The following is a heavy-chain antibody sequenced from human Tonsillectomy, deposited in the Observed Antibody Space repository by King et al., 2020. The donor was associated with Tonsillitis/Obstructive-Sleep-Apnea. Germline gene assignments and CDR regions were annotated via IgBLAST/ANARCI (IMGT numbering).Heavy chain of an antibody. CDR2: ISSSGSTI. Sequence: VQLVESGGGLVQPGGSLRLSCAASEFTFSSYEMNWVRQAPGKGLEWVSYISSSGSTIYYADSVKGRFTISRDNAKNSLYLQMNSLRAEDTAVYYCARVTGDYSFDYWGQGTLVTVSS. V-gene: IGHV3-48*03. CDR3: ARVTGDYSFDY. D-gene: IGHD3-10*01. CDR1: EFTFSSYE. J-gene: IGHJ4*02.